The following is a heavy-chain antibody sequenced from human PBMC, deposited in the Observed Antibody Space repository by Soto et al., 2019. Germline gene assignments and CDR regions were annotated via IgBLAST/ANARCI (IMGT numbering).Heavy chain of an antibody. CDR1: GGTFSSYA. Sequence: GASVKVSCKASGGTFSSYAISWVRQAPGQGLEWMGGIIPIFGTANYAQKFQGRVTITADESTSTAYMELSSLRSEDTAVYYCARDVFPSRRGYEEYYFDYWGQGTLVTVSS. J-gene: IGHJ4*02. V-gene: IGHV1-69*13. CDR3: ARDVFPSRRGYEEYYFDY. CDR2: IIPIFGTA. D-gene: IGHD5-18*01.